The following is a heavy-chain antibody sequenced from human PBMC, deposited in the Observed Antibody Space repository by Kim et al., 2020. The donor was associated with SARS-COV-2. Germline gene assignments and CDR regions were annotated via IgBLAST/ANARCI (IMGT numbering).Heavy chain of an antibody. CDR3: ARSSGSYHFDY. Sequence: ANYAQKFQGRVTITADESTSTAYMELSSLRSEDTAVYYCARSSGSYHFDYWGQGTLVTVSS. V-gene: IGHV1-69*01. J-gene: IGHJ4*02. D-gene: IGHD1-26*01. CDR2: A.